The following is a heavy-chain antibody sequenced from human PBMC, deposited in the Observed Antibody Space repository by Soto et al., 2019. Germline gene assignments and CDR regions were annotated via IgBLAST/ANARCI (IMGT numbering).Heavy chain of an antibody. CDR1: GYTFTKYG. Sequence: QVQLVQSGAEVKKPGTSVKVSCKASGYTFTKYGITWVRQAPGQGLEWMGWISVYNGNTKYGQKFRDRVTMTTDTPTTTAYMELRSLRSDDTAVYYWAKVISKPAGRYYFDYWGQGTLVTVSS. CDR3: AKVISKPAGRYYFDY. D-gene: IGHD2-2*01. CDR2: ISVYNGNT. V-gene: IGHV1-18*01. J-gene: IGHJ4*02.